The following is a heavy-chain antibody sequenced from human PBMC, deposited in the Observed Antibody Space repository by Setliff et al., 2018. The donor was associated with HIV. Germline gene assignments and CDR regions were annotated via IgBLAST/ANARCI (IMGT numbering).Heavy chain of an antibody. J-gene: IGHJ6*03. CDR3: ARARRDSYDRGRRNHYYIDV. Sequence: APVKVSCKPSGYTFTNYDINWARQAAGQGLEWMGWMNPDSRNTGYAQRFEGSVTMTWDTSISTAYMELNNVKFEDTAVYYCARARRDSYDRGRRNHYYIDVWGKGTTVTVSS. CDR2: MNPDSRNT. CDR1: GYTFTNYD. V-gene: IGHV1-8*02. D-gene: IGHD3-22*01.